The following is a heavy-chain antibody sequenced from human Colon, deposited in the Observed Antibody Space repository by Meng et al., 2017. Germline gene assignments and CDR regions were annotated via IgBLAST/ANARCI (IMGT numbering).Heavy chain of an antibody. Sequence: QLQRQDAGPGLVKPSETRSLTCAVSGGYISSSSYYWGWIRQPPGKGLEWIGSIYYSGSTYYNPSLKSRVTISVDTSKNQFSLKLSSVTAADTAVYYCARERLSSGWYGGRWFDPWGQGTLVTVSS. CDR3: ARERLSSGWYGGRWFDP. J-gene: IGHJ5*02. CDR2: IYYSGST. V-gene: IGHV4-39*07. CDR1: GGYISSSSYY. D-gene: IGHD6-19*01.